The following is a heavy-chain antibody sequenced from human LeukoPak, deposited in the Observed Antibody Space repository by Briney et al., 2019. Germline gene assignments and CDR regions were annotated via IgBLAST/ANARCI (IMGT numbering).Heavy chain of an antibody. D-gene: IGHD1/OR15-1a*01. CDR3: ARFRAATTRFDY. J-gene: IGHJ4*02. V-gene: IGHV3-30*09. CDR1: GFTFRNYA. CDR2: VSFDGNTT. Sequence: GGSLRLSCAASGFTFRNYAMYWVRQAPGRGLEWAAVVSFDGNTTFYSDSVKGRFAISRDNSKNTLYLEMNSLRPEDTAVYYCARFRAATTRFDYWGQGTLVTVSS.